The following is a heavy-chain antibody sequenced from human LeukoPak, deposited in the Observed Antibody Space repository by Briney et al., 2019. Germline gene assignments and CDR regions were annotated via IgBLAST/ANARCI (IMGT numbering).Heavy chain of an antibody. CDR1: GYSFTNYW. CDR3: PSQYGSGSFDY. Sequence: GESLKISCKGSGYSFTNYWIGWVRQMPGKGLEWMGIIYPGDSDTRYSPSFQGQVTISADKSLSPAHLQGGSLTASDTAMYYCPSQYGSGSFDYWGQGTLVTVSS. V-gene: IGHV5-51*01. D-gene: IGHD3-10*01. CDR2: IYPGDSDT. J-gene: IGHJ4*02.